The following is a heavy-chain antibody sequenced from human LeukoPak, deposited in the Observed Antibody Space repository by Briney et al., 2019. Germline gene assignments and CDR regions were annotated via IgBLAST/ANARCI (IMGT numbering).Heavy chain of an antibody. Sequence: PGGSLRLSCAASGFTFSSYAMSWVRQAPGKGLEWVSAISGSGGSTYYADSVKGRFTISRDNAKNSLYLQMNSLRAEDTAVYYCARDSSGWEYYYYYMDVWGKGTTVTVSS. CDR2: ISGSGGST. V-gene: IGHV3-23*01. D-gene: IGHD6-19*01. CDR3: ARDSSGWEYYYYYMDV. J-gene: IGHJ6*03. CDR1: GFTFSSYA.